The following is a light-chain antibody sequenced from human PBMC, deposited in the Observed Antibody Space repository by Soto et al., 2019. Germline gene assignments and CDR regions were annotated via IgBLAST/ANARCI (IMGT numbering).Light chain of an antibody. J-gene: IGKJ5*01. Sequence: DIHMTQSPSSLSASVGYTVTITCRASQSISRYLNWYQQKPGKAPNLLIYVASSLQSEVPSRFSGSGSGTDFTLTITSLQPEDFETYYCQQSYGNPITFGQGTRLEIK. V-gene: IGKV1-39*01. CDR2: VAS. CDR1: QSISRY. CDR3: QQSYGNPIT.